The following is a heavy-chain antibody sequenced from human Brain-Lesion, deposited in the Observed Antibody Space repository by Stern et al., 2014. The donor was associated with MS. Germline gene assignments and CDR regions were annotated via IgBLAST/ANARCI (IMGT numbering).Heavy chain of an antibody. J-gene: IGHJ6*02. V-gene: IGHV1-2*02. CDR1: GYIFTGYY. Sequence: QLVQSGAEVKKPGASMKVSCKTSGYIFTGYYVHWVRQAPGQGLEWMAWINPNTGSTKYAQKFQGRVTMSRDTSISTAYVELSSLTSDDTAVYYCARDQRGITIFGVVTDYYYLGMDVWGQGTTVTVSS. D-gene: IGHD3-3*01. CDR3: ARDQRGITIFGVVTDYYYLGMDV. CDR2: INPNTGST.